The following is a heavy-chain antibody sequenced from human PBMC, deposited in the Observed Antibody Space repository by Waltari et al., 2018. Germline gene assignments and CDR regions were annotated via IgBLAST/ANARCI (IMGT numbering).Heavy chain of an antibody. D-gene: IGHD3-16*01. CDR1: ALTFSLDS. Sequence: EVQLVESGGGLIQPGGSLRLSCAVSALTFSLDSMNWVRQTPEKGLEWVSYISSTSSSMYYADSVKGRFIISRDNAKKSVYLQMNRLRVDDSAVYYCASGQDGTSFVLSFWGQGTKVTVSS. CDR2: ISSTSSSM. V-gene: IGHV3-48*01. CDR3: ASGQDGTSFVLSF. J-gene: IGHJ3*01.